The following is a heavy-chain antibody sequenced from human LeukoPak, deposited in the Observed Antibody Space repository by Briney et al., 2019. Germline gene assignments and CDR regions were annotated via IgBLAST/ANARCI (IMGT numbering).Heavy chain of an antibody. Sequence: ASVKVSCTASGGTFSSYAITWVRQAPGQGLEWMGGIIPISKTADYAQKLQGRVTITADESTSTAYMEVSSLRSEDTAVYYCARVPKDAQIPTTTLNYYYFYGMDVWGQGTTVTVSS. CDR2: IIPISKTA. CDR3: ARVPKDAQIPTTTLNYYYFYGMDV. V-gene: IGHV1-69*01. J-gene: IGHJ6*02. CDR1: GGTFSSYA. D-gene: IGHD1-26*01.